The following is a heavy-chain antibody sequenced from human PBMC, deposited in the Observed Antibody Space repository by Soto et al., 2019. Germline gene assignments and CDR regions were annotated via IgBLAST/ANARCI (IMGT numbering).Heavy chain of an antibody. Sequence: ASVKVSCKASGYTFTSYAMHWVRQAPGQRLEWMGWINAGNGNTKYSQKFQGRVTITRDTSASTAYMELSSLRSEDTAVYYCARGGAYDILTGYYTFDYWGQGTLVTVSS. CDR3: ARGGAYDILTGYYTFDY. CDR1: GYTFTSYA. V-gene: IGHV1-3*01. J-gene: IGHJ4*02. D-gene: IGHD3-9*01. CDR2: INAGNGNT.